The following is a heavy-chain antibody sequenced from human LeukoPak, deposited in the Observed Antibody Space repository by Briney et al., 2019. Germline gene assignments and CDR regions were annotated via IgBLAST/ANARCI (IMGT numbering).Heavy chain of an antibody. J-gene: IGHJ3*02. CDR3: AKEPYYYHKSALDI. CDR2: ISGSGGST. D-gene: IGHD3-22*01. CDR1: GFTFSSYE. V-gene: IGHV3-23*01. Sequence: GGSLRLSCAASGFTFSSYEMNWVRQAPGKGLEWVSAISGSGGSTYYADSVKGRFTISRDNSKNTLYLQMNSLRAEDTAVYYCAKEPYYYHKSALDIWGQGTMVTVSS.